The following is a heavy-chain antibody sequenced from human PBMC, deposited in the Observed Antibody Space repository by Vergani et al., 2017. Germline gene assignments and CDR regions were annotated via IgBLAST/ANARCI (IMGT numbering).Heavy chain of an antibody. CDR1: GGTFSSYT. CDR3: ASESYYYDSSGSGFSAFDI. J-gene: IGHJ3*02. D-gene: IGHD3-22*01. V-gene: IGHV1-69*02. Sequence: QVQLVQSGAEVKKPGSSVKVSCKASGGTFSSYTISWVRQAPGQGLEWMGRIIPILGIANYAQKFQGRVTITADKSTSTAYMELSSLRSEDTAVYYCASESYYYDSSGSGFSAFDIWGQGTMVTVSS. CDR2: IIPILGIA.